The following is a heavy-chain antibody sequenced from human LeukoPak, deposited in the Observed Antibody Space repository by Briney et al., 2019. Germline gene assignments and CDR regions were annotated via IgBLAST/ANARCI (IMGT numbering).Heavy chain of an antibody. J-gene: IGHJ4*02. CDR2: ISGSGGST. Sequence: GGSLRLSCAASGFTFSSYAMSWVRQAPGKGLEWVSAISGSGGSTYYADSVKGRFTISRDNSKNTLYLQMNSLRAEDTAVYYCARHPAAGTPSRLIYWGQGTLVTVSS. CDR3: ARHPAAGTPSRLIY. D-gene: IGHD6-13*01. V-gene: IGHV3-23*01. CDR1: GFTFSSYA.